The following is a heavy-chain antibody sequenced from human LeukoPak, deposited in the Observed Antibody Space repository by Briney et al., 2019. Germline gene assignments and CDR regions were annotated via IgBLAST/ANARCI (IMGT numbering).Heavy chain of an antibody. CDR3: ARRGYDFWSGYYDYYYYMDV. Sequence: ASVKVSCKASGYTFTSYDVNWVRQATGQGLEWMGWMNPNSGNTGYAQKFQGRVTITRNTSISTAYMELSSLRSEDTAVYYCARRGYDFWSGYYDYYYYMDVWGKGTTVTVSS. CDR2: MNPNSGNT. D-gene: IGHD3-3*01. V-gene: IGHV1-8*03. CDR1: GYTFTSYD. J-gene: IGHJ6*03.